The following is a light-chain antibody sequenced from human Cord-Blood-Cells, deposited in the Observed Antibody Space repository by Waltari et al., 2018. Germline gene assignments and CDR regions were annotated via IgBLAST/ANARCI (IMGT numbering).Light chain of an antibody. CDR2: GAS. J-gene: IGKJ1*01. CDR1: QRVSSN. V-gene: IGKV3-15*01. Sequence: EIVMTQSPATLSVSPGERATLPCRASQRVSSNLSWYQQKPGQAPRLLIYGASTRAADIPARFSGSESGTDFTLTISSLQSEDFAVYYCQQYNNWPRTFGQGTKVEIK. CDR3: QQYNNWPRT.